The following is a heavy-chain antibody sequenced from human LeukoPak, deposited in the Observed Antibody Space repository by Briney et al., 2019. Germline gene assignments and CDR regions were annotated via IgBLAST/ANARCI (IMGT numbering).Heavy chain of an antibody. V-gene: IGHV4-59*01. CDR1: GGSISSYY. Sequence: SETLSLTCTVSGGSISSYYRTWIRQPPGKGLEWIGYIYYSGSTNYNPSLKSRVTISVDTSKNQFSLKLSSVTAADTAVYYCARGDSSSWYWFDPWGQGTLVTVSS. CDR2: IYYSGST. CDR3: ARGDSSSWYWFDP. J-gene: IGHJ5*02. D-gene: IGHD6-13*01.